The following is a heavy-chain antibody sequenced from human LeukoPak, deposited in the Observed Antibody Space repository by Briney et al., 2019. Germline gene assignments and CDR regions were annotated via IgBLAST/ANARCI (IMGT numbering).Heavy chain of an antibody. CDR2: INHSGST. CDR3: ASHCSSTGCYPYGMDV. Sequence: SETLSLTCAVYGGSFSGYYWSWIRQPPGKGLEWIGEINHSGSTNYNPSLKSRVTISVDTSKNQFSLKLSSVTAADTAVYYCASHCSSTGCYPYGMDVWGQGTTVTVSS. V-gene: IGHV4-34*01. J-gene: IGHJ6*02. CDR1: GGSFSGYY. D-gene: IGHD2-2*01.